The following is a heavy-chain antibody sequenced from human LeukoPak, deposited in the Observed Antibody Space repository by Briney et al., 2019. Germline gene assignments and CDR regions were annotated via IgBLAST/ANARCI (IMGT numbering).Heavy chain of an antibody. CDR3: ARDPGDGRFLEWLSLIFDF. J-gene: IGHJ4*02. V-gene: IGHV1-2*02. D-gene: IGHD3-3*01. CDR1: GYTFTGYY. CDR2: INPNSGGT. Sequence: ASVKVSCKASGYTFTGYYIHWVRQAPGQGLEWMGWINPNSGGTNFAQKFQGRVTMTRDTSISTAYMELSSLRSDDTAVYYCARDPGDGRFLEWLSLIFDFWGQGTLVTVSS.